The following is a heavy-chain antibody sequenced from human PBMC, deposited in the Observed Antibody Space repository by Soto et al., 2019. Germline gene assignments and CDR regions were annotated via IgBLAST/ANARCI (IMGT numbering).Heavy chain of an antibody. CDR1: GGSFSGYY. J-gene: IGHJ6*02. D-gene: IGHD1-26*01. CDR3: ARMMGGMDV. V-gene: IGHV4-34*01. CDR2: INHSGST. Sequence: QVQLQQWGAGLLKPSETLSLTCAAYGGSFSGYYWSWIRQPPGKGLEWIGEINHSGSTNYNPSLKTRVTISVDTSKNQFSLKLSAVTAADTAVYYCARMMGGMDVWGQGTTVTVSS.